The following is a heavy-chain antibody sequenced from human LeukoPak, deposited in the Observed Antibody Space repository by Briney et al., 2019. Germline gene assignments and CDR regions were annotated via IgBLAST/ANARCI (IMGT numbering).Heavy chain of an antibody. J-gene: IGHJ4*02. V-gene: IGHV1-2*06. Sequence: GASVKVSCKASGYTFTSYDINWVRQATGQGLEWMGRINPNSGGTNYAQKFQGRVTMTRDTSISTAYMEPSRLRSDDTAVYYCARKIAVAADFDYWGQGTLVTVSS. CDR2: INPNSGGT. CDR3: ARKIAVAADFDY. D-gene: IGHD6-19*01. CDR1: GYTFTSYD.